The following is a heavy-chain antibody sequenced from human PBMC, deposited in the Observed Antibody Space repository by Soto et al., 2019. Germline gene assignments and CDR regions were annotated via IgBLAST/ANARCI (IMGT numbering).Heavy chain of an antibody. D-gene: IGHD4-4*01. V-gene: IGHV4-59*08. CDR2: ISNSGST. CDR3: ASGRFSNYGHYWCGP. Sequence: SETLSLTCTVSGGSISSYYWNWIRQPPGKGLEWIGYISNSGSTNYNPSFTSRVTISMDTSNNQVSLRLSSVTAADTAIYYCASGRFSNYGHYWCGPWGQGTLVIVSS. CDR1: GGSISSYY. J-gene: IGHJ5*02.